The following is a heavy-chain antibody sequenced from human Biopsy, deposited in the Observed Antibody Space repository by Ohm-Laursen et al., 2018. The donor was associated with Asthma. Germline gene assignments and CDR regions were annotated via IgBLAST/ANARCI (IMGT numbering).Heavy chain of an antibody. CDR2: IKHDGSEK. J-gene: IGHJ1*01. Sequence: SLRLSCTASGFTFGDYWMSWVRQVPGKGLEWVANIKHDGSEKNHVDSLKGRFTISRDNAKNSLYLQMNSLRAEDTAVYYCARTFHFWSPYHDEHYQLWGQGTLVTVSS. V-gene: IGHV3-7*01. CDR1: GFTFGDYW. D-gene: IGHD3-3*02. CDR3: ARTFHFWSPYHDEHYQL.